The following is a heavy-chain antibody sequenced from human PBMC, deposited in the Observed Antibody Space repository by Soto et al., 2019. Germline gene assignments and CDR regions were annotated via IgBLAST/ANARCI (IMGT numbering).Heavy chain of an antibody. CDR1: GGTFSSYA. CDR3: ASSLAARPPYYYYYGMDV. CDR2: IIPIFGTA. V-gene: IGHV1-69*06. J-gene: IGHJ6*02. Sequence: QVQLVQSGAEVKKPGSSVKVSCKASGGTFSSYAISWVRQAPGQGLEWMGGIIPIFGTANYAQKFQGRVTITADKSTSTAYMELSSLRSEDTAVYYCASSLAARPPYYYYYGMDVWGQGTTVTVSS. D-gene: IGHD6-6*01.